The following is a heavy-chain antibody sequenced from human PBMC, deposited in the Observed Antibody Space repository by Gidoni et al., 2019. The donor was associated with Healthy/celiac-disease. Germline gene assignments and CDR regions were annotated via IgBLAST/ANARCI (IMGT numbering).Heavy chain of an antibody. J-gene: IGHJ4*02. CDR1: GFTFSCYA. CDR2: ISGSGGNT. Sequence: EVQLLESGGGLVQPGGFMRLSCAASGFTFSCYAMRWVRPAPGKGLEWVSVISGSGGNTYYADSVKGRFTISRDNSKNTLYLQMNSLRAEDTAVYYCAKDLTRRYYYDSSGQPYDYWGQGTLVTVSS. D-gene: IGHD3-22*01. CDR3: AKDLTRRYYYDSSGQPYDY. V-gene: IGHV3-23*01.